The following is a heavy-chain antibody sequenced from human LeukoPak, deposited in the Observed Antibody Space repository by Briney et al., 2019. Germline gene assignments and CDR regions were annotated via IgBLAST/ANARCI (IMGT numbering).Heavy chain of an antibody. CDR3: ARVFTYYYDSSGYPRRPFDY. CDR2: INPNSGGT. CDR1: GYTFTGYY. Sequence: VASVKVSCKASGYTFTGYYMHWVRQAPGQGLEWMGWINPNSGGTNYAQKLQGRVTMTTDTSTSTAYMELRSLRSDDTAVYYCARVFTYYYDSSGYPRRPFDYWGQGTLVTVSS. D-gene: IGHD3-22*01. J-gene: IGHJ4*02. V-gene: IGHV1-2*02.